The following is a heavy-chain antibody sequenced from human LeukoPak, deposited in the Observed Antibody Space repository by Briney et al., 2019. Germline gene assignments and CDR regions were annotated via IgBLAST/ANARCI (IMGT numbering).Heavy chain of an antibody. CDR2: ISYDGSNK. V-gene: IGHV3-30*18. D-gene: IGHD6-13*01. CDR3: AKGLTYSSSWPLDY. J-gene: IGHJ4*02. CDR1: GFTFSSYG. Sequence: GRSLRLSCAASGFTFSSYGMHWVRQAPGKGLEWVAVISYDGSNKYYADSVKGRFTISRDNSKNTLYLRMNSLRAEDTAVYYCAKGLTYSSSWPLDYWGQGTLVTVSS.